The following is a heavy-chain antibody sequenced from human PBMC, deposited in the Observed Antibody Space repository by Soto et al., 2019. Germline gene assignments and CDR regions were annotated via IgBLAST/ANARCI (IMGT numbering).Heavy chain of an antibody. D-gene: IGHD2-15*01. V-gene: IGHV3-30*18. Sequence: QVQLVESGGGVVQPGRSLRLSCAASGFTFSSYGMHWVRQAPGKGLEWVAVISYDGSNKYYADSVKGRFTISRDNSKNTLYLQMNSLRAEDTAVYYCAKVHGGSEKGWYFDLWGRGTLVTVSS. J-gene: IGHJ2*01. CDR2: ISYDGSNK. CDR3: AKVHGGSEKGWYFDL. CDR1: GFTFSSYG.